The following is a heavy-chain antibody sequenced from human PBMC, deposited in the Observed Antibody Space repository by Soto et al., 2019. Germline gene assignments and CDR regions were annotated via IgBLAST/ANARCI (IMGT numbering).Heavy chain of an antibody. D-gene: IGHD3-10*01. CDR2: IHHSGST. Sequence: PSETLSLTCAVSGGSISSSNWWSWVRQPPGKGLEWIGEIHHSGSTNYNPSLKSRVTISVDKSKNQFSLKLSSVTAADTAAYYCAREHYGSGSYNWFHPWGQGTLATV. CDR1: GGSISSSNW. J-gene: IGHJ5*02. V-gene: IGHV4-4*02. CDR3: AREHYGSGSYNWFHP.